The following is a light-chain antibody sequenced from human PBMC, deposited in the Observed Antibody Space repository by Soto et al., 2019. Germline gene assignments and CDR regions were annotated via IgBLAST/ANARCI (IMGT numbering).Light chain of an antibody. CDR3: QQYDNLLLLT. CDR2: DAS. J-gene: IGKJ4*01. Sequence: DIQMTQSPSSLSASVGDRVTITCQASQDISNYLNWYQQKPGKAPKLLIYDASNLETGVPSRFSGSGSGTDFTFTISSLRPEDIATYYCQQYDNLLLLTFGGGTKVEIK. CDR1: QDISNY. V-gene: IGKV1-33*01.